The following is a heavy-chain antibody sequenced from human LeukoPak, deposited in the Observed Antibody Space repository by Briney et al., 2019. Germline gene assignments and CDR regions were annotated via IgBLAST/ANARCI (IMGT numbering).Heavy chain of an antibody. D-gene: IGHD1-26*01. Sequence: PSETLSLTCAVYGGSFSGYYWSWIRQPPGKGLEWIGEINHSGSTNYNPSLESRVTISVDTSKNRFSLKLSSVTAADTAVYYCARGTSGYYYYYMDVWGKGTTVTVSS. CDR1: GGSFSGYY. CDR2: INHSGST. V-gene: IGHV4-34*01. CDR3: ARGTSGYYYYYMDV. J-gene: IGHJ6*03.